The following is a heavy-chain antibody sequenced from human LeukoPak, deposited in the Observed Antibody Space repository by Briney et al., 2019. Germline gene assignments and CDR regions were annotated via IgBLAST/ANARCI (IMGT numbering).Heavy chain of an antibody. D-gene: IGHD1-26*01. CDR3: AKDRRSGSYYGDAFDI. Sequence: GGSLRLSCAASGFTFSSYGMSWVRQAPGKGPEWASAISGSGGSTYYADSVKGRFTISRDNSKNTLYLQMNSLRAEDTAVYYCAKDRRSGSYYGDAFDIWGQGTMVTVSS. CDR1: GFTFSSYG. CDR2: ISGSGGST. V-gene: IGHV3-23*01. J-gene: IGHJ3*02.